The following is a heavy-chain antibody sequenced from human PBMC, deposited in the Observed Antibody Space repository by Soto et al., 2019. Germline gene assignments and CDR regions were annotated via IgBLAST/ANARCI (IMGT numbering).Heavy chain of an antibody. J-gene: IGHJ4*02. CDR3: ARAPPHFTRYCGYGSFDY. D-gene: IGHD5-12*01. V-gene: IGHV3-30-3*01. CDR2: ISYDGSNK. Sequence: QVQLVESGGGVVQPGRSLRLSCAASGFTFSSYAMHWVRQAPGKGLEWVAVISYDGSNKYYADSVKGRFTISRDNSKNTLYLRMNSLRGEDTAVYYCARAPPHFTRYCGYGSFDYWGQGTLVTVSS. CDR1: GFTFSSYA.